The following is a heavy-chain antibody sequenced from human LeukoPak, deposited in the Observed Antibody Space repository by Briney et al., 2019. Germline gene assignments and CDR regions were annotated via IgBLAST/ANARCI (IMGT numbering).Heavy chain of an antibody. CDR3: AREEQVTVTTSYYYGMDV. V-gene: IGHV1-69*04. Sequence: SVKVSCKASGGTFSSYAISWVRQAPGQGLEWVGRIIPILGIANYAQKFQGRVTITADKSTSTAYMELSSLRSEDTAVYYCAREEQVTVTTSYYYGMDVWGQGTTVTVS. CDR2: IIPILGIA. CDR1: GGTFSSYA. D-gene: IGHD4-17*01. J-gene: IGHJ6*02.